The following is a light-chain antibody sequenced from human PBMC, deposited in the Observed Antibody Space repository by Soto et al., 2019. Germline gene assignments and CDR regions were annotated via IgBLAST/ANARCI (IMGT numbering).Light chain of an antibody. CDR3: QQYGSSPPYT. CDR1: QTVSGNY. Sequence: EIVLTQSPGILSLSPGERATLSCRASQTVSGNYLAWYQQKPGQSPRLLIYGSSDRATVIPDRFSGSGSETDLPLTINRVEPEDFAVDYCQQYGSSPPYTFGQGTTLEI. CDR2: GSS. V-gene: IGKV3-20*01. J-gene: IGKJ2*01.